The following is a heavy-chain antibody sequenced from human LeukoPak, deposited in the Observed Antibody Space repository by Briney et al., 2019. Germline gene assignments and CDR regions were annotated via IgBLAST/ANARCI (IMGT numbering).Heavy chain of an antibody. V-gene: IGHV1-18*01. Sequence: ASVKVSCKASGYTFTSYGISWVRQAPGQGLEWMGWISAYNGNTNYAQKLQGRVTMTTDTSTSTAYMELRSLRSDDTAVYYRARDHLWFGEPFYFDYWGQGTLVTVSS. CDR3: ARDHLWFGEPFYFDY. J-gene: IGHJ4*02. CDR1: GYTFTSYG. CDR2: ISAYNGNT. D-gene: IGHD3-10*01.